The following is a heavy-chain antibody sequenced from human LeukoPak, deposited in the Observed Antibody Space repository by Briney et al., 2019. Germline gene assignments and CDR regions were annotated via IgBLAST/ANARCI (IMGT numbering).Heavy chain of an antibody. CDR2: IRSKADSYAT. CDR1: GFTFSDSG. D-gene: IGHD1-26*01. CDR3: ATFPSGSWSAY. V-gene: IGHV3-73*01. J-gene: IGHJ4*02. Sequence: GGSLRLSCAVSGFTFSDSGMHWVRQASGKGLEWVGHIRSKADSYATVYAASVKGRFTITRDDSENTAYLQMNSLKTEDTAVYYCATFPSGSWSAYWGQGTLITVSS.